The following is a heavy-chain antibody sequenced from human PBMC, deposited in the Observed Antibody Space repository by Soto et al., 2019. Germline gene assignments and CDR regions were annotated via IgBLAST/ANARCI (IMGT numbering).Heavy chain of an antibody. CDR1: GFSLSTSGVG. D-gene: IGHD3-9*01. Sequence: QITLKESGPTLVKPTQTLTLTCTFSGFSLSTSGVGVGWIRQPPGKALEWLALIYWDDDKRYSPSLKSRLTITTATAKNQVVLTMTHMDPVDTAPYYCAHGTTSFDVLTGFEVWGQGTLVTVSS. V-gene: IGHV2-5*02. CDR2: IYWDDDK. J-gene: IGHJ4*02. CDR3: AHGTTSFDVLTGFEV.